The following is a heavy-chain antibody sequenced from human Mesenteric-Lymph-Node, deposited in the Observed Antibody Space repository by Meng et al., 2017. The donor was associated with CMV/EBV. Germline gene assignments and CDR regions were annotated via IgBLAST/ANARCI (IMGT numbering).Heavy chain of an antibody. V-gene: IGHV3-23*01. Sequence: GESLKISCAASGFTFSSYAMSWVRQAPGKGLEWVSLISGSGGDPDHADSVKGRFTISRDNSKNTLFLEMNSLRAEDTAIYYCAKQRGSSRWYGVDYWGQGTLVTVSS. J-gene: IGHJ4*02. CDR2: ISGSGGDP. CDR1: GFTFSSYA. CDR3: AKQRGSSRWYGVDY. D-gene: IGHD6-13*01.